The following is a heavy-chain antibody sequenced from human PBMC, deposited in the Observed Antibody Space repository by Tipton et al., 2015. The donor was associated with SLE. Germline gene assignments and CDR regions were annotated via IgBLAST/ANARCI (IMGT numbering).Heavy chain of an antibody. V-gene: IGHV4-59*01. CDR1: GDSISSYY. J-gene: IGHJ3*02. CDR2: IYYSGST. Sequence: TLSLTCTVSGDSISSYYWSWIRQPPGKGLEWIGYIYYSGSTNYNPALKSRVTISVDTSKNQFSLKLSSVTAADTAVYYCARDFWSQIVGAGGAFHIWGQGTMVTVSS. CDR3: ARDFWSQIVGAGGAFHI. D-gene: IGHD1-26*01.